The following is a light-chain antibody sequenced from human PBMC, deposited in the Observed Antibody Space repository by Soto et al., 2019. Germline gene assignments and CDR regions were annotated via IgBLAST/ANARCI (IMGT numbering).Light chain of an antibody. CDR3: QQYTGPPTT. Sequence: EIVLTQSPDTLSWCPLEVVTVSCRASQTVIRSYLAWYQQKPGQAPRLLIYGASTRATGIPARFSGSGSGTDFTLTITRLGPEDSAVYFCQQYTGPPTTFGQGTRLEIK. V-gene: IGKV3-20*01. CDR2: GAS. J-gene: IGKJ5*01. CDR1: QTVIRSY.